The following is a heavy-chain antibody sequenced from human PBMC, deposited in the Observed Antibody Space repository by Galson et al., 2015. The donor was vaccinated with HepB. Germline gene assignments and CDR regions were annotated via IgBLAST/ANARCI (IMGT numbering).Heavy chain of an antibody. CDR3: TTEPYSTSLLYGMDV. Sequence: SLRLSCAASGFTFSNAWMSWVRQAPGKGLEWVGRIKSKTDGGTTDYAAPVKGRFTISRDDSKNTLYLQMNSLKTEDTAVYYCTTEPYSTSLLYGMDVWGQGTTVTVSS. CDR2: IKSKTDGGTT. CDR1: GFTFSNAW. D-gene: IGHD2-2*01. V-gene: IGHV3-15*01. J-gene: IGHJ6*02.